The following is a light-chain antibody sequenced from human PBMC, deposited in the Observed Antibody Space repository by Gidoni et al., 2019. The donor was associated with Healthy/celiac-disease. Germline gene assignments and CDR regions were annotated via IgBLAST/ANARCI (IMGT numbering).Light chain of an antibody. CDR2: QDS. CDR3: QAWDSRTAV. Sequence: YELTQPPAVSVSPGQTASITCSGDKLGDKYACWYQQKPGQSPVLVIYQDSKRPSGIPERFSGSNSGNTATLTISGTQAMDEADYYCQAWDSRTAVFGGGTKLTVL. V-gene: IGLV3-1*01. CDR1: KLGDKY. J-gene: IGLJ3*02.